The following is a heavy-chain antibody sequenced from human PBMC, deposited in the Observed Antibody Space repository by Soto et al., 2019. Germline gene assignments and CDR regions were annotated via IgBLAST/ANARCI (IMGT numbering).Heavy chain of an antibody. CDR3: ARDRYYYDSSDPHGYYYYGMDV. CDR1: GGSISSGGYY. CDR2: IYYSGST. D-gene: IGHD3-22*01. Sequence: SETLSLTCTVSGGSISSGGYYWSWIRQHPGKGLEWIGYIYYSGSTYYNPSLKSRVTISVDTSKNQFSLKLSSVTAADTAVYYCARDRYYYDSSDPHGYYYYGMDVWGQGTTVTVYS. J-gene: IGHJ6*02. V-gene: IGHV4-31*03.